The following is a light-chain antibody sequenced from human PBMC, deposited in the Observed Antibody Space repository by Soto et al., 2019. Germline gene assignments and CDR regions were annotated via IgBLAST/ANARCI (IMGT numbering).Light chain of an antibody. Sequence: EIVLTQSPGTLSLSPGERATLSCRASQSVSSSYLAWYQQKPGQAPRLLIYASSSKATGIPDRFSGRGSGTDFTITISRQEPEVFAVYYCQQYSSSPRTFGRGTKVEIK. V-gene: IGKV3-20*01. CDR2: ASS. CDR1: QSVSSSY. CDR3: QQYSSSPRT. J-gene: IGKJ1*01.